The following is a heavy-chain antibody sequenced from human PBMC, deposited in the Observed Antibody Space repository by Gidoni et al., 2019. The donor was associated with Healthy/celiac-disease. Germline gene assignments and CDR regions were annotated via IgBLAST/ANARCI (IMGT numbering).Heavy chain of an antibody. Sequence: EVQLVHSGGGLVKPGGSLRLSCAASAFPFSSYSMNWVRQAPGKGLEWVSSISSSSSYIYYADSVKGRFTISRDNAKNSLYLQMNSLRAEDTAVYYCARDGNTYYYGSGSSYWGQGTLVTVSS. V-gene: IGHV3-21*01. CDR1: AFPFSSYS. D-gene: IGHD3-10*01. CDR2: ISSSSSYI. CDR3: ARDGNTYYYGSGSSY. J-gene: IGHJ4*02.